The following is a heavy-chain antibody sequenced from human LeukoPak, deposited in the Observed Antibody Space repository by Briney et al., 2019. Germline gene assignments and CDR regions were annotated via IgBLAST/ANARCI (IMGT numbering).Heavy chain of an antibody. J-gene: IGHJ2*01. D-gene: IGHD2-2*01. CDR3: ARASCSSTSCSRGWYFDL. CDR1: GGSFSGYY. Sequence: SETLSLTCAVYGGSFSGYYWSWIRQPPGKGLEWIGEINHSGSTNCNPSLKSRVTISVDTSKNQFSLKLSSVTAADTAVYYCARASCSSTSCSRGWYFDLWGRGTLVTVSS. CDR2: INHSGST. V-gene: IGHV4-34*01.